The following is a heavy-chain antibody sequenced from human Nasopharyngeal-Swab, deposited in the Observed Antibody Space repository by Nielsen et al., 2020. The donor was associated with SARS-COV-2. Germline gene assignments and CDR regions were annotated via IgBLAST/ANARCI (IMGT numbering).Heavy chain of an antibody. V-gene: IGHV3-23*01. CDR1: GFTFSGHA. CDR3: AKEISGISRGSFDY. CDR2: ITGSGENT. Sequence: GESLKISCKASGFTFSGHAINWVRQTPGKGLEWVSGITGSGENTYYIDSVKGRFTISRDNSKNTVYLQMDTLRAGDTAIYYCAKEISGISRGSFDYWGQGTLVNVSS. J-gene: IGHJ4*02. D-gene: IGHD3-3*02.